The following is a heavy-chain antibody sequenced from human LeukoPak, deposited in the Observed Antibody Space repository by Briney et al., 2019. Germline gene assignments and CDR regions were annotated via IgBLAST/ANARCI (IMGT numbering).Heavy chain of an antibody. CDR1: GFTFSSYG. CDR2: ISYDGSNK. CDR3: AITSYYGSGSYSPYFDY. Sequence: GGSLRLSCAASGFTFSSYGMHWVRQAPGKGLEWEAVISYDGSNKYYADSVKGRFTISRDNSKNTLYLQMNSLRAEDTAVYYCAITSYYGSGSYSPYFDYWGQGTLVTVSS. D-gene: IGHD3-10*01. V-gene: IGHV3-30*03. J-gene: IGHJ4*02.